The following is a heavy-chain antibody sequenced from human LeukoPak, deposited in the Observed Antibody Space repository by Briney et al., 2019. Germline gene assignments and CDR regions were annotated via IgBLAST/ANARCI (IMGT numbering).Heavy chain of an antibody. D-gene: IGHD3-9*01. J-gene: IGHJ4*02. CDR2: MNPNSGNT. Sequence: ASVKVSCKASGYTFTSYDINWMRQAPGQGLEWVGWMNPNSGNTGYAQTFQGKLTMTRNTSIKTAYMELSSLRSEDAAVYYCARRFYDNLTGHTWYDYWGQGTLVTVSS. CDR3: ARRFYDNLTGHTWYDY. CDR1: GYTFTSYD. V-gene: IGHV1-8*01.